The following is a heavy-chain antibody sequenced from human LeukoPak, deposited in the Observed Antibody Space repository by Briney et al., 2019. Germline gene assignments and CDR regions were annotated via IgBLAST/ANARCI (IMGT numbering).Heavy chain of an antibody. V-gene: IGHV2-5*02. J-gene: IGHJ4*02. CDR3: THTRGELSFIDY. Sequence: FGPTLVNPTQTLTLTCTFSGFSLSTSGVGVGWIRQPPGKALEWLALIYWDDDKRYSPPLKSRLTITKDTSENQVVLTMTNMDPVDTATYYCTHTRGELSFIDYWGQGTLVTVSS. CDR2: IYWDDDK. D-gene: IGHD3-16*02. CDR1: GFSLSTSGVG.